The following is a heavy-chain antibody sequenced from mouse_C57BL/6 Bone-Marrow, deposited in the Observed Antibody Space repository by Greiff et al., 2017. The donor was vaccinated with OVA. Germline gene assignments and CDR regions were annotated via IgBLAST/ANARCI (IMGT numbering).Heavy chain of an antibody. Sequence: EVKLVESGGGLVKPGGSLKLSCAASGFTFSSYAMSWVRQTPEKRLEWVATISDGGSYTYYPDNVKGRFTISRDNAKNNLYLQMSHLKSEDTAMDYCARPRYFDVWGTGTTVTVSS. CDR3: ARPRYFDV. V-gene: IGHV5-4*03. CDR2: ISDGGSYT. J-gene: IGHJ1*03. CDR1: GFTFSSYA.